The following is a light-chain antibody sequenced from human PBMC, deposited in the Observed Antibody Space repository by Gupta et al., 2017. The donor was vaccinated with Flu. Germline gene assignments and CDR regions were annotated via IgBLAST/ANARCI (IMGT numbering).Light chain of an antibody. CDR1: SSNIGSNT. CDR2: SNN. V-gene: IGLV1-44*01. Sequence: QSVLTQPPSASGPPGQRVTISCSGSSSNIGSNTVNWYQQLPGTAPKLLIYSNNQRPSGVPDRFSGSKSGTSASLAISGLQSEDEADYYCAAWDDSLKMVFGGGTKLTVL. CDR3: AAWDDSLKMV. J-gene: IGLJ2*01.